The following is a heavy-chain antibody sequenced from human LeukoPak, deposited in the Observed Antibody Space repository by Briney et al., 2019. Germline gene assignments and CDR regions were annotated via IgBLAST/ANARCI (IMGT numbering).Heavy chain of an antibody. J-gene: IGHJ6*02. CDR1: GYTLTELS. CDR2: INPSSGST. V-gene: IGHV1-46*01. D-gene: IGHD5-24*01. Sequence: ASVKVSCKVSGYTLTELSMHWVRQAPGHALEWMGIINPSSGSTTYAQKFQGRVTMTRDTSTSTVYMELSSLRSDDTAVYYCARSTDGYSGNYYSGWGPGTTVTVSS. CDR3: ARSTDGYSGNYYSG.